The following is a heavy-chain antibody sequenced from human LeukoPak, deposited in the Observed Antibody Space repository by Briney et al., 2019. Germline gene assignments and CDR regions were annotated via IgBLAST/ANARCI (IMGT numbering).Heavy chain of an antibody. CDR2: INHRGTT. V-gene: IGHV4-34*01. J-gene: IGHJ4*02. CDR1: GGSISSYY. Sequence: PSETLSLTCTVSGGSISSYYWSWIRQPPGKGLEWIGEINHRGTTNYNPSLKSRVTISVDTSKNQFSLKLSSVTAADTAVYYYVRGEWELLQNYWGQGTLVTVSS. D-gene: IGHD1-26*01. CDR3: VRGEWELLQNY.